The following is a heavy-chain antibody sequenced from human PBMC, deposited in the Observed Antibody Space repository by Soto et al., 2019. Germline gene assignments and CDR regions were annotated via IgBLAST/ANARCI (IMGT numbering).Heavy chain of an antibody. D-gene: IGHD5-12*01. V-gene: IGHV3-23*01. CDR3: AKSPRSDYESPWDY. CDR1: GFSFSSDA. CDR2: ISASGDIT. Sequence: GGSLRLSCTGTGFSFSSDAVNWVHLTPGKGLEWVSGISASGDITYYADSVKGRFIISRDNSKNTLYLQLNSLRAEDTAVYYCAKSPRSDYESPWDYWGQGTQVTVSS. J-gene: IGHJ4*02.